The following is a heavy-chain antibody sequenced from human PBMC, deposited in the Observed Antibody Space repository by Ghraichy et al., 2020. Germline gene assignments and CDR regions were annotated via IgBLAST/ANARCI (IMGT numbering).Heavy chain of an antibody. CDR3: ARDRGITGENTVGSVPFDY. CDR1: GFTFSSYS. CDR2: ISSSSSTI. J-gene: IGHJ4*02. D-gene: IGHD2/OR15-2a*01. V-gene: IGHV3-48*02. Sequence: LSLTCAASGFTFSSYSMNWVRQAPGKGLEWVSYISSSSSTIYYADSVKGRFTISRDNAKNSLYLQMNSLRDEDTAVYYCARDRGITGENTVGSVPFDYWGQGTLVTVSS.